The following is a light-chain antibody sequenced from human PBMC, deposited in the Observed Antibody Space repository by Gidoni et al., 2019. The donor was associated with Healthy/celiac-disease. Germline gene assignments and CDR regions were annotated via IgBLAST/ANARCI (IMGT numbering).Light chain of an antibody. J-gene: IGKJ3*01. CDR1: QSVLYSSNNKNY. V-gene: IGKV4-1*01. Sequence: DIVMTQSPDSRAVALGERATINCKSSQSVLYSSNNKNYLAWYQQKPGQPPKLLIYWASTRESGVPDRFSGSGSGTDFTLTISSLQAEDVAVYYCQQYYSTFTFGPGTKVDIK. CDR2: WAS. CDR3: QQYYSTFT.